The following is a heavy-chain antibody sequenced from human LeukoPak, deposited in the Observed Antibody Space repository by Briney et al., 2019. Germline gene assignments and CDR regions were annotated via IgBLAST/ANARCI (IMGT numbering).Heavy chain of an antibody. CDR3: ARGYVFGVAGTPMFDP. D-gene: IGHD6-19*01. CDR1: GYTFTGYY. CDR2: INPNSGGT. V-gene: IGHV1-2*02. J-gene: IGHJ5*02. Sequence: ASVKVSCKASGYTFTGYYMHWVRQAPGQGLEWMGWINPNSGGTNYAQKFQGRVTMTRDTSISTAYMELSRLRSDDTAVYYCARGYVFGVAGTPMFDPWGQGTLVTVSS.